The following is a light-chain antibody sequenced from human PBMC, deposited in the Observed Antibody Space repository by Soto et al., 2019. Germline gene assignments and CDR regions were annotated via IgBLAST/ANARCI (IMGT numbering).Light chain of an antibody. Sequence: QSALTQPASVSGSPGQSITISCTGTSSDVGSYNLVSWYQQHPGKAPKLMIYEGSKRPSGVSNRFSGSKSGNTASLTISGLQAEDEADYYCCSYAGSSTVFGNGTKVTVL. CDR1: SSDVGSYNL. V-gene: IGLV2-23*03. J-gene: IGLJ1*01. CDR2: EGS. CDR3: CSYAGSSTV.